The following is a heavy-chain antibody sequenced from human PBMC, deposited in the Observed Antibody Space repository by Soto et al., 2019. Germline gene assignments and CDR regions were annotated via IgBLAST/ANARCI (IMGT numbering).Heavy chain of an antibody. V-gene: IGHV1-18*01. Sequence: QVQLVQSGAEMKEPGASVKVSCKASGYTLTSYGISWVRQAPGQGLEWMGWISPYNGDTNYAQKLQGRITMTTDTTTNTASMELRSLRFDDTAVYYCAGAPRTIATPGSLVYWGQVTLVTVSS. J-gene: IGHJ4*02. D-gene: IGHD6-13*01. CDR1: GYTLTSYG. CDR3: AGAPRTIATPGSLVY. CDR2: ISPYNGDT.